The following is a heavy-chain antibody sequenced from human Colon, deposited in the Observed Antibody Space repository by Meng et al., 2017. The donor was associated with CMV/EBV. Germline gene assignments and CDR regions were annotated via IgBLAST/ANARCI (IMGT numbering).Heavy chain of an antibody. D-gene: IGHD2-8*01. J-gene: IGHJ4*02. V-gene: IGHV3-7*01. CDR1: GFTFSNYW. Sequence: GGSLRLSCAASGFTFSNYWMTWLRRAPGKGLEWVAKTNEDGSDKYYVDSVKGRFTIFRDNAKNSVYLQMNSLRAEDTAVYYCASTGPLYGLYFCYWGQGTLVTVSS. CDR3: ASTGPLYGLYFCY. CDR2: TNEDGSDK.